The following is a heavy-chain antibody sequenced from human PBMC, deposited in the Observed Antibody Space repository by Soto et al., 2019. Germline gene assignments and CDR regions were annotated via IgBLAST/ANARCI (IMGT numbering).Heavy chain of an antibody. J-gene: IGHJ6*02. Sequence: QVQLVQSGDEVRKPGSSVKVSCKASGYIFVNYGIAWVRQAPGQGLEWMGWIRPYSGNTHYASKVQGRITMTTDQSTSTAYMDLGSLTAYDTAVYYCSMVDNYVTPTPQDVWGQGTTVTVSS. D-gene: IGHD3-16*01. CDR3: SMVDNYVTPTPQDV. CDR1: GYIFVNYG. CDR2: IRPYSGNT. V-gene: IGHV1-18*01.